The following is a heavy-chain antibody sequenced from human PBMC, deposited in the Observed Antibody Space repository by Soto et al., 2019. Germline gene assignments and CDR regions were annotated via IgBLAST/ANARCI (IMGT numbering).Heavy chain of an antibody. CDR3: CGLVNGNWFDP. D-gene: IGHD2-15*01. CDR2: IYYSGNT. Sequence: PSETLSLTCTVSGGSISSYYWSWIRQPPGKGLEWIGYIYYSGNTNYNPSLKSRVTISVDTSKNQFSLKLSSVTAADTAIYYCCGLVNGNWFDPWAQGTLVTSPQ. J-gene: IGHJ5*02. CDR1: GGSISSYY. V-gene: IGHV4-59*12.